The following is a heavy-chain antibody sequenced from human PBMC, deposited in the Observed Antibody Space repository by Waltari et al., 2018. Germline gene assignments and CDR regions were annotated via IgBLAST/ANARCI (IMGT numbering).Heavy chain of an antibody. J-gene: IGHJ3*02. CDR2: IIPIFGTA. V-gene: IGHV1-69*01. Sequence: QVQLVQSGAEVKKPGASVKVSCKASGGTCSSYAISWGRQAPGQGLEWMGGIIPIFGTANYAQKFQGRVTITADESTSTAYMELSSLRSEDTAVYYCARPLIVGATHGAFDIWGQGTMVTVSS. CDR3: ARPLIVGATHGAFDI. CDR1: GGTCSSYA. D-gene: IGHD1-26*01.